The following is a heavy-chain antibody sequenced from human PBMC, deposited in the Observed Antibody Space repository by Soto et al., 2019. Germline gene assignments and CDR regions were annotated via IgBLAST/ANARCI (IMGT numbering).Heavy chain of an antibody. J-gene: IGHJ4*02. CDR3: ARGWGRIFYH. CDR2: INHSGST. Sequence: QVQLQQWGAGLLKPSETLSLTCAVYGGSFSGYYWSWIRQPPGKGLEWIGEINHSGSTNYNPSLKGRVTISGDTAKNPFPLKLSSVTAAGTAVYYCARGWGRIFYHRGQGTPVTLSS. D-gene: IGHD7-27*01. CDR1: GGSFSGYY. V-gene: IGHV4-34*01.